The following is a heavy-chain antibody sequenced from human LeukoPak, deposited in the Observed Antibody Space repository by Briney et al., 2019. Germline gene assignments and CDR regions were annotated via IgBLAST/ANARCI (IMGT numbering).Heavy chain of an antibody. J-gene: IGHJ4*02. V-gene: IGHV4-30-2*01. D-gene: IGHD6-19*01. CDR3: ARGPRSYSSGWYNVY. Sequence: SETLSLTCAVSGGSISSGGYSWSWIRQPPGKGLEWIGYIYHSGSTYYNPSLKSRVTISVDTSKNQFSLKLSSVTAADTAVYYCARGPRSYSSGWYNVYWGQGTLVTVSS. CDR1: GGSISSGGYS. CDR2: IYHSGST.